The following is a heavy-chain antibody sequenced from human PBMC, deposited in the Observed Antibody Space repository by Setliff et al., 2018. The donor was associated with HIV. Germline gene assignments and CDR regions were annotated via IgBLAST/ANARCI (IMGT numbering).Heavy chain of an antibody. J-gene: IGHJ5*01. CDR2: ISTKTGNP. Sequence: ASVKVSCKASGYTFTSRALSWVRQAPGQGLEWMEWISTKTGNPTYAQGFTGRFVFSVDISGETAFLEINGLKSDDTGVYYCARDFQTVVSAYSTFDSWGQGSQVTVS. D-gene: IGHD2-21*01. CDR1: GYTFTSRA. CDR3: ARDFQTVVSAYSTFDS. V-gene: IGHV7-4-1*02.